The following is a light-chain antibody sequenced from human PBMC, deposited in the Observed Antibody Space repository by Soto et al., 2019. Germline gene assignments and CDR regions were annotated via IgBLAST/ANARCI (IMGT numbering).Light chain of an antibody. Sequence: EIVLTQSPGTLSLSPGERATLSCRASQSVSSSYLAWYQQKPGQAPRLLIYGASSRATGIPDRFSGSGSGTDFTRTISRLEPEDFAVYYCQPYGSSPRTFGQGTKVEIK. CDR1: QSVSSSY. CDR2: GAS. CDR3: QPYGSSPRT. V-gene: IGKV3-20*01. J-gene: IGKJ1*01.